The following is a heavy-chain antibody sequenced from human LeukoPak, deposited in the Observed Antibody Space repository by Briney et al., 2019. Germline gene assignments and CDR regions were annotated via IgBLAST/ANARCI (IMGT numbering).Heavy chain of an antibody. Sequence: GGSLRLSCAASGFTFSSYAMSWVRQAPGKGLEWVSYISSSSSTIYYADSVKGRFTISRDNAKNSLYLQMNSLRAEDTAVYYCARSGSYQEGWYFDLWGRGTLVTVSS. CDR2: ISSSSSTI. V-gene: IGHV3-48*04. D-gene: IGHD1-26*01. CDR1: GFTFSSYA. J-gene: IGHJ2*01. CDR3: ARSGSYQEGWYFDL.